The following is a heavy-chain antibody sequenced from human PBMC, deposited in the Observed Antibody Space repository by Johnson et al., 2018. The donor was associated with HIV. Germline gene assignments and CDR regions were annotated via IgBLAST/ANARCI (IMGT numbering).Heavy chain of an antibody. V-gene: IGHV3-30*04. CDR1: GFTFSSYA. J-gene: IGHJ3*02. CDR3: ARDTFRDAFDI. CDR2: ISYDGSNK. Sequence: QVQLVESGGGVVKPGGSLRLSCAASGFTFSSYAMHWVRQAPGKGLEWVAVISYDGSNKYYADSVKGRFTISRDNSKNTLNLQMNSLRAEDTAVYYCARDTFRDAFDIWGQGTMVTVSS.